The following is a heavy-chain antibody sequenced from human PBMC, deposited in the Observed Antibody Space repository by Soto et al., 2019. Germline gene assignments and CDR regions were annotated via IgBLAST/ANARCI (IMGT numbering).Heavy chain of an antibody. CDR1: GGSISSYY. J-gene: IGHJ4*02. V-gene: IGHV4-59*01. CDR2: IYYTGYT. D-gene: IGHD3-10*01. CDR3: ARVKWFGASGFDY. Sequence: QVQLQESGPGLVKPSETLSLTCTVSGGSISSYYWSWIRQPPGKGLEWIGYIYYTGYTNYNPSLKRRVTISVDTSKNQFSLNVSSVTAADTAVYYCARVKWFGASGFDYWGQGTLVTVSS.